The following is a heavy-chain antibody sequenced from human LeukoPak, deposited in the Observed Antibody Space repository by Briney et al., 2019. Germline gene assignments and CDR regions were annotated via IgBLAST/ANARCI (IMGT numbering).Heavy chain of an antibody. CDR3: ASDRERDPSVYYLV. V-gene: IGHV3-21*04. J-gene: IGHJ4*02. CDR1: GFTFSSYS. Sequence: PGGSLRLSCAASGFTFSSYSMNWVRQAPGKGLEWVSSISSSSSYIYYADSVKGRFTISRDNAKNSLYLQMSSLRAEDSAIYYCASDRERDPSVYYLVGGQGTLITVSS. D-gene: IGHD3-22*01. CDR2: ISSSSSYI.